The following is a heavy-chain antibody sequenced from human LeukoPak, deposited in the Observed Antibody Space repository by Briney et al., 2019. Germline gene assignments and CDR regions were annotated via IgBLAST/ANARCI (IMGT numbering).Heavy chain of an antibody. J-gene: IGHJ5*02. CDR3: ARHVARATIRDWFDP. Sequence: PSETLSLTCTVSGGAIRSGVYYWSWIRQHPGKGLEWIGYTYYSGSTYYNPSLESRISISVDTSKNQFSLKLSSVTAADTAVYHCARHVARATIRDWFDPWGAGALVTVSS. CDR2: TYYSGST. CDR1: GGAIRSGVYY. V-gene: IGHV4-31*03. D-gene: IGHD5-24*01.